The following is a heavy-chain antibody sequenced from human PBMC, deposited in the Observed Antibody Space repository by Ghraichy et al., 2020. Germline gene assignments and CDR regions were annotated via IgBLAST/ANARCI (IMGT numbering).Heavy chain of an antibody. V-gene: IGHV4-34*01. CDR3: ARARRYNWNVVYWFDP. CDR2: INHSGST. Sequence: SETLSLTCAVYGGSFSGYYWSWIRQPPGKGLEWIGEINHSGSTNYNPSLKSRVTISVDTSKNQFSLKLSSVTAADTAVYYCARARRYNWNVVYWFDPWGQGTLVTVSS. CDR1: GGSFSGYY. J-gene: IGHJ5*02. D-gene: IGHD1-1*01.